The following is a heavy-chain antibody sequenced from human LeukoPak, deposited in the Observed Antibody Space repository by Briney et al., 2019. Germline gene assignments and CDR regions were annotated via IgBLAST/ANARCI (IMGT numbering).Heavy chain of an antibody. J-gene: IGHJ4*02. CDR1: GFTVSSNY. D-gene: IGHD3-22*01. CDR3: ASQGGYYDSSGYFDY. V-gene: IGHV3-53*01. Sequence: GGSLRLSCAASGFTVSSNYMSWVRQAPGKGLEWVSVIYSGGSTYYADSVKGRFTISRDNSKNTLYLQMNSLRAEDTAVYYCASQGGYYDSSGYFDYWGQGTLVTVSS. CDR2: IYSGGST.